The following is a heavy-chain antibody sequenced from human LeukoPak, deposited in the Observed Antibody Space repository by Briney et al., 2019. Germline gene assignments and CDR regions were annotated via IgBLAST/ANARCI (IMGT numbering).Heavy chain of an antibody. CDR3: VRRHDY. V-gene: IGHV3-53*01. CDR2: IYASGGA. Sequence: GGSVRLSRVASGFDVNDNFMIWVRQAPGQGLEWISIIYASGGAYHSESVKGRFSAFRDTSKNTIFLQMNNLRADDTAMYYCVRRHDYWGQGTLVTVSS. CDR1: GFDVNDNF. J-gene: IGHJ4*02.